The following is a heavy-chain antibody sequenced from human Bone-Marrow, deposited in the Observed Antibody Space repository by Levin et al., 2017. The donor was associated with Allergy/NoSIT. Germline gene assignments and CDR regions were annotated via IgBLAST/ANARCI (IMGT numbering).Heavy chain of an antibody. Sequence: QTGGSLRLSCAASGFTFNTCSMYWVRQAPGKGLEWVSYINSRADTMYYADSVRGRFTISRDNAKNSLYLQMHSLRDEDTAVYYCAREVYSGLDAFDIWGQGTMVTVSS. CDR3: AREVYSGLDAFDI. V-gene: IGHV3-48*02. CDR1: GFTFNTCS. J-gene: IGHJ3*02. CDR2: INSRADTM. D-gene: IGHD1-26*01.